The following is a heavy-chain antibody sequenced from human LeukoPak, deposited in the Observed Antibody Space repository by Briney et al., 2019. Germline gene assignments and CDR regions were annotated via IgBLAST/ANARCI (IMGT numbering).Heavy chain of an antibody. Sequence: SETLSLTCTVSGGSISSYYWSWIRQPPGKGLEWIGYIYHSGSTNYNPSLKSRVTISVDTSKNQFSLKLSSVTAADTAVYYCARSRLGGVATIWDNPGEGLRFDPWGQGTLVTVSS. V-gene: IGHV4-59*01. J-gene: IGHJ5*02. D-gene: IGHD5-12*01. CDR3: ARSRLGGVATIWDNPGEGLRFDP. CDR1: GGSISSYY. CDR2: IYHSGST.